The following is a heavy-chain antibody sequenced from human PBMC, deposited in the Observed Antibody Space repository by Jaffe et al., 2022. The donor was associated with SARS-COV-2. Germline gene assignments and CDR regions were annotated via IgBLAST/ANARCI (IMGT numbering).Heavy chain of an antibody. CDR2: IYWDDDE. V-gene: IGHV2-5*02. D-gene: IGHD3-16*02. CDR3: AHNRFGHIDSNVFDI. CDR1: GFSLSTSGVG. Sequence: QITLKESGPTLVKPTQTLTLTCSFSGFSLSTSGVGVGWIRQPPGKALEWLAVIYWDDDERYSPSLKSRLTITKDTSKNQVVLRMTNVDSVDTATYYCAHNRFGHIDSNVFDIWGQGTMVTVSS. J-gene: IGHJ3*02.